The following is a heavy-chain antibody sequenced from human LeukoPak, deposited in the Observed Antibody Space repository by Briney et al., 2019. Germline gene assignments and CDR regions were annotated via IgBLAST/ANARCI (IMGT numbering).Heavy chain of an antibody. CDR3: ARGTYCSSTSCCPFDY. CDR2: IYYSGST. CDR1: GGSISSYY. D-gene: IGHD2-2*01. V-gene: IGHV4-59*01. Sequence: SETLSLTCTVSGGSISSYYWGWIRQPPGKGLEWIGYIYYSGSTNYNPSLKSRVTISVDTSKNQFSLKLSSVTAADTAVYYCARGTYCSSTSCCPFDYWGQGTLVTVSS. J-gene: IGHJ4*02.